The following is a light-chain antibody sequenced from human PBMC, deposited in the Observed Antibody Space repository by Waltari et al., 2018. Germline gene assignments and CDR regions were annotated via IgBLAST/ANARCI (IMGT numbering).Light chain of an antibody. V-gene: IGLV2-14*01. Sequence: QSALTQPASGPGSPGRSITIPCPGTTSDVGGYTYSSWYQQHPGKAPKLMIYEVSNRPSGVSNRFSGSKSGNTASLTISGLQAEDEADYYCSSYTSSSTGVFGGGTKLTVL. CDR3: SSYTSSSTGV. CDR1: TSDVGGYTY. CDR2: EVS. J-gene: IGLJ2*01.